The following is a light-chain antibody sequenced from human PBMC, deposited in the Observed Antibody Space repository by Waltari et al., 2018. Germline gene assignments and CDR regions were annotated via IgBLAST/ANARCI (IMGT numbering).Light chain of an antibody. Sequence: EIVLTQSPGTLSLSLGDRATVCCRASQSVSWALAWYQQKPGQAPRLLIYGASTRATGIPDRFSGSGSGTDVSLTISRLEPDDFAVYYCQHYLRLPVTFGQGTTVEI. CDR3: QHYLRLPVT. CDR2: GAS. CDR1: QSVSWA. J-gene: IGKJ1*01. V-gene: IGKV3-20*01.